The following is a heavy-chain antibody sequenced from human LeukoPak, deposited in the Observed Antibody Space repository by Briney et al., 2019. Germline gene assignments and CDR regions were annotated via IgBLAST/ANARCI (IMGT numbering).Heavy chain of an antibody. CDR3: AREPAVHDYFDY. V-gene: IGHV3-74*01. CDR2: INSDGSST. J-gene: IGHJ4*02. Sequence: PGGSLRLSRAASGFTFSSYWMHWVRQAPGKGLVWVSRINSDGSSTSYADSVKGRFTISRDNAKNTLYLQMNSLRAEDTAVYYCAREPAVHDYFDYWGQGTLVTVSS. D-gene: IGHD3-10*02. CDR1: GFTFSSYW.